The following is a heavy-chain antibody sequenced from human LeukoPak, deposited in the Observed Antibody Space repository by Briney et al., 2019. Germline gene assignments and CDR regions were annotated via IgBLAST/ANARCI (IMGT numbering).Heavy chain of an antibody. CDR2: IYPGDSDT. Sequence: GKSLKISCKGSGYSFTSYWIGWVRQMPGKGLEWMGIIYPGDSDTRYSPSFQGQVTISADKSTSTAYLQWSSLKASDTAMYYCARSASTVTTPGYFDYWGQGTLVTVSS. D-gene: IGHD4-17*01. J-gene: IGHJ4*02. CDR3: ARSASTVTTPGYFDY. CDR1: GYSFTSYW. V-gene: IGHV5-51*01.